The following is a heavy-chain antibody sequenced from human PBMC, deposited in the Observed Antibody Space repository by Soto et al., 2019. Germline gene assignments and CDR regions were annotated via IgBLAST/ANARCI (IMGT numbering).Heavy chain of an antibody. CDR3: ARVVNGLTGGDY. D-gene: IGHD2-15*01. V-gene: IGHV3-48*02. Sequence: EVQLVESGGTLEQPGGSLRLSCAASGFTFSDFPMIWVRQAPGKGLEWVSYISSTSSVIYYADSVKGRFTISRDNAKNSLYLQMNSLRDADTAVYYCARVVNGLTGGDYWGQGTLVTVSS. J-gene: IGHJ4*02. CDR2: ISSTSSVI. CDR1: GFTFSDFP.